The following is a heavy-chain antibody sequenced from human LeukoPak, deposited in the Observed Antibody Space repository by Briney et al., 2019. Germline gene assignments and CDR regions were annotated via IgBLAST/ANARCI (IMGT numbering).Heavy chain of an antibody. CDR1: GFTFSSYG. J-gene: IGHJ3*02. V-gene: IGHV3-33*01. Sequence: GGSLRLSCAASGFTFSSYGMHWVRQAPGKGLEWVAVIWYDGSNKYYADSVKGRFTISRDNSKNTLYLQMNSLRAEDTAVYYCARDCTRGGSTSCYADAFDIWGQGTMVTVSS. CDR3: ARDCTRGGSTSCYADAFDI. CDR2: IWYDGSNK. D-gene: IGHD2-2*01.